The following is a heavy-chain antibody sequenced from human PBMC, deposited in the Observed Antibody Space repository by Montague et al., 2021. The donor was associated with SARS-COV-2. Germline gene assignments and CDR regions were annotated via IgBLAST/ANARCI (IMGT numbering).Heavy chain of an antibody. CDR3: ARGFDY. J-gene: IGHJ4*02. Sequence: SETLSLTCTVSGGSISSSTSSWAWIRQPPGKGLEWIGSISYTGSTYYNPSLKSRVTISVDTSRNQFPLKLSSVTAADTAVHYCARGFDYWGQGTLVTVSS. CDR2: ISYTGST. V-gene: IGHV4-39*06. CDR1: GGSISSSTSS.